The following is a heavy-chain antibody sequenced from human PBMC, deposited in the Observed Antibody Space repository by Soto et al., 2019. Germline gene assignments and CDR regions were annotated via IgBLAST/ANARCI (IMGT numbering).Heavy chain of an antibody. CDR3: AREGRYSGDYYYYYGMDV. CDR1: GYTFTSYG. V-gene: IGHV1-18*01. J-gene: IGHJ6*02. Sequence: ASVKVSCKASGYTFTSYGISWVRQAPGQGLEWMGWISAYNGNTNYAQKLQGRVTMTTDTSTSTAYMELRSLRSDDTAVYYCAREGRYSGDYYYYYGMDVWGQGTTVTVSS. CDR2: ISAYNGNT. D-gene: IGHD2-21*01.